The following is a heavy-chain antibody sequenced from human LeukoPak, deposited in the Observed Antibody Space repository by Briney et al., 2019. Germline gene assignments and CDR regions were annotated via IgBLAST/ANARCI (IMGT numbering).Heavy chain of an antibody. Sequence: SETLSLTCTVSGGSISGYYWSWIRQPPGKGLEWIGYIYYSGSTNYNPSLKSRVTISVDTSKNQFSLELSSVTAADTAVYYCARVIGYSGYDAFDYWGQGTLVTVSS. CDR1: GGSISGYY. V-gene: IGHV4-59*01. J-gene: IGHJ4*02. D-gene: IGHD5-12*01. CDR2: IYYSGST. CDR3: ARVIGYSGYDAFDY.